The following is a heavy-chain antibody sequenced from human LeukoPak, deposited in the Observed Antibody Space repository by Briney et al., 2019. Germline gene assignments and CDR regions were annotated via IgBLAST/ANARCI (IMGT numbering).Heavy chain of an antibody. CDR2: ISYDGSNK. J-gene: IGHJ4*02. CDR3: AKDGFKWELRDGIDY. D-gene: IGHD1-26*01. Sequence: PGRSLRLSCAASGFTFSSYGMHWVRQAPGKGLEWVAVISYDGSNKYYADSVKGRLTISRDNSKNTLYLQMNSLRAEDTAVYYCAKDGFKWELRDGIDYWGQGTLVTVSS. V-gene: IGHV3-30*18. CDR1: GFTFSSYG.